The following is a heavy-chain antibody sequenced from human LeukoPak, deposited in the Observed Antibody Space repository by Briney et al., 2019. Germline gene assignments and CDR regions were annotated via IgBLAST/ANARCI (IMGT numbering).Heavy chain of an antibody. J-gene: IGHJ6*03. CDR1: GGSFSGYY. CDR2: INHSGST. V-gene: IGHV4-34*01. Sequence: PSETLSLTCAVYGGSFSGYYWSWIRQPPGKGLEWIGEINHSGSTNYNPSLKSRVTISVDTSKNQFSLKLSSVTAADTAVYYCARDHPSYDFWSGYYGDYYMDVWGKGTTVTVSS. CDR3: ARDHPSYDFWSGYYGDYYMDV. D-gene: IGHD3-3*01.